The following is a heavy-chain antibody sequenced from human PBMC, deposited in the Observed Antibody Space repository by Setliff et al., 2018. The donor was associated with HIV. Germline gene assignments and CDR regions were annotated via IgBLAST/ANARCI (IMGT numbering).Heavy chain of an antibody. CDR1: GGSINNYY. V-gene: IGHV4-4*07. J-gene: IGHJ5*02. CDR3: ARDGDYGYNYVA. CDR2: IYRSGRT. D-gene: IGHD3-10*02. Sequence: PSETLSLTCTVSGGSINNYYWSGIRQPPGKGLEWIGRIYRSGRTDYNPSLKSRVTMSADTSDNQFSLSLSSVTAADTAVYYCARDGDYGYNYVAWGQGTLVTVSS.